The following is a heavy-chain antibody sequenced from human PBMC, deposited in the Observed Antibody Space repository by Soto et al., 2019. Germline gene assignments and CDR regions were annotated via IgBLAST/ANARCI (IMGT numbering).Heavy chain of an antibody. CDR1: GYTFSSFL. V-gene: IGHV1-18*01. J-gene: IGHJ4*02. CDR3: ARAWGGQLGIDF. CDR2: SRVQNGDT. D-gene: IGHD1-1*01. Sequence: VQLVQSEAEVKKPGASVKVSCKTSGYTFSSFLLTWVRQAPGQGLEWVGRSRVQNGDTRYAQRIQGRVSMTTDTSTSTAYMELRGLTSDDTAVYYCARAWGGQLGIDFGGQGNLVTVSS.